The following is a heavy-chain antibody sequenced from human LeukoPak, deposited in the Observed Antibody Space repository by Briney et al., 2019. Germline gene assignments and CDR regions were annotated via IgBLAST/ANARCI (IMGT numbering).Heavy chain of an antibody. CDR2: IRYDGSNK. Sequence: PGGSLRLSCAASGFTFSSYGMHWVRQAPGKGLEWVAFIRYDGSNKYYADSVKGRFTISRDNSKNTLYLQMNSLRAEDTAVYYCARELYYDFWSGYDEWFDPWGQGTLVTVSS. CDR3: ARELYYDFWSGYDEWFDP. J-gene: IGHJ5*02. D-gene: IGHD3-3*01. CDR1: GFTFSSYG. V-gene: IGHV3-30*02.